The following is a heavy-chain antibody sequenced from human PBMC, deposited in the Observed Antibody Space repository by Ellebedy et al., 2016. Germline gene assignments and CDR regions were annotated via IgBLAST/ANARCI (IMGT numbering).Heavy chain of an antibody. CDR2: INHSGST. D-gene: IGHD2-2*01. CDR3: ARYCSSTSPFDY. Sequence: SETLSLTXAVYGGSFSGYYWSWIRQPPGKGLEWIGEINHSGSTNYNPSLKSRVTISVDTSKNQFSLKLSSVTAADTAVYYCARYCSSTSPFDYWGQGTLVTVSS. V-gene: IGHV4-34*01. CDR1: GGSFSGYY. J-gene: IGHJ4*02.